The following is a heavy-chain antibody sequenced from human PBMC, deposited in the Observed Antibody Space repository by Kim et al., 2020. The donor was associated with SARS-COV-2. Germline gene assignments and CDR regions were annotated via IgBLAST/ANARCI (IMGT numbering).Heavy chain of an antibody. D-gene: IGHD3-22*01. CDR2: ISGSGGST. CDR3: AKENYYDSSDTRGADYYYYYGMDV. Sequence: GGSLRLSCAASGFTFSSYAMSWVRQAPGKGLEWVSAISGSGGSTYYADSVKGRFTISRDNSKNTLYLQMNSLRAEDTAVYYCAKENYYDSSDTRGADYYYYYGMDVWGQGTTVTVSS. J-gene: IGHJ6*02. V-gene: IGHV3-23*01. CDR1: GFTFSSYA.